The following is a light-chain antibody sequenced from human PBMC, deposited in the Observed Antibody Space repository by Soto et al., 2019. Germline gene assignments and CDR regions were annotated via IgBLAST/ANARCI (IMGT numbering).Light chain of an antibody. CDR1: QSMSRW. J-gene: IGKJ2*01. CDR2: KAS. CDR3: QQYSTSPYN. V-gene: IGKV1-5*03. Sequence: DIQMTQSPSTLSASVGDRVTITCRASQSMSRWLAWYQQKPGKAPKLLIYKASTLESGVPLRFSGSGSGTEFTLTISSVQPDDSATYYCQQYSTSPYNFGQGTRREIK.